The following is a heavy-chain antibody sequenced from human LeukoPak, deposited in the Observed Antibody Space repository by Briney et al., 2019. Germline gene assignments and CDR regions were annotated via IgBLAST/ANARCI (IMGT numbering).Heavy chain of an antibody. CDR1: GYTFTSYG. CDR2: ISAYNGNT. V-gene: IGHV1-18*01. J-gene: IGHJ3*02. Sequence: ASVKVSCKASGYTFTSYGITWVRQAPGQGLEWMGWISAYNGNTDYAQKFQGRVTMTTDTSTSTAYMELRSLRSDDTAVHYCARDLEWELLAFDIWGQETMVTVSS. D-gene: IGHD1-26*01. CDR3: ARDLEWELLAFDI.